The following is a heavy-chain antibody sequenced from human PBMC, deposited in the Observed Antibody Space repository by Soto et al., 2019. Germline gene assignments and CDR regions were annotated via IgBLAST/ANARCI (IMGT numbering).Heavy chain of an antibody. CDR1: GYTFTSHD. CDR2: MNPNSGNT. D-gene: IGHD2-15*01. V-gene: IGHV1-8*01. CDR3: ARGGGVVVANAFDI. Sequence: ASVKVSCKASGYTFTSHDINWVRQATGQGLEWMGWMNPNSGNTGYAQKFQGRVTMTRNTSISTAYMELSSLRSEDTAVYYCARGGGVVVANAFDIWGQGTMVTVSS. J-gene: IGHJ3*02.